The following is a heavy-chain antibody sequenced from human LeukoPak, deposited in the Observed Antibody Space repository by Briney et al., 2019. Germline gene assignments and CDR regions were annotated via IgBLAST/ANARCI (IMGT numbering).Heavy chain of an antibody. CDR2: ISAYNGNT. D-gene: IGHD3-16*01. V-gene: IGHV1-18*01. CDR1: GYTFTSYG. Sequence: ASVKVSCKASGYTFTSYGISWVRQAPGQGLEWMGWISAYNGNTNYAQKLQGRVTMATDTSTSTAYMELRSLRSDDTAVYYCARVQAGGVAFDIWGQGTMVTVSS. J-gene: IGHJ3*02. CDR3: ARVQAGGVAFDI.